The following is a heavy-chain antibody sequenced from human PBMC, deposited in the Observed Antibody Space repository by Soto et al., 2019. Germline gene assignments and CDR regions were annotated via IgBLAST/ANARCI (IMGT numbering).Heavy chain of an antibody. CDR1: GFTFSSYG. CDR3: AKVMVKNWFDP. V-gene: IGHV3-30*18. J-gene: IGHJ5*02. CDR2: ISYDGSDK. Sequence: PGGSLRLSCVASGFTFSSYGMHWVRQAPGKGLEWVSVISYDGSDKKYAVSVKGRFTITRDNSKNTLYLQMNSLRADDTAVYYCAKVMVKNWFDPWGQGTLVTVSS. D-gene: IGHD5-18*01.